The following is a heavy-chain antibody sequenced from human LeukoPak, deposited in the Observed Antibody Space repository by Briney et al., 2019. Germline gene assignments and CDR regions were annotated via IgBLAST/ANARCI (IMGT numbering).Heavy chain of an antibody. V-gene: IGHV3-23*01. CDR2: IRGSGGST. D-gene: IGHD5-18*01. J-gene: IGHJ4*02. CDR1: GFTFSSYA. Sequence: GGSLRLSCAASGFTFSSYAMSWVRQAPGKGLEWVSAIRGSGGSTYYADSVKGRFTISRDNSKNTLYLQMNSLRAEDTAVYYCAKSKNPDTAMVRGYYYFDYWGQGTLVTVSS. CDR3: AKSKNPDTAMVRGYYYFDY.